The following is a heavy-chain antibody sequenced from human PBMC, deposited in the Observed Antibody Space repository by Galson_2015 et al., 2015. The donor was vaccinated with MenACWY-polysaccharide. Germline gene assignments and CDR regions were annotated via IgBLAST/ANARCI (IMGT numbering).Heavy chain of an antibody. CDR3: ARAIAVAGQRRDFDL. CDR1: GGSISSYY. Sequence: LSLTCTISGGSISSYYWHWIRQPPGKGLEWVGYINYSGSTNHNPSLKSRVTMSVDTSKNQFSLNLTSVTDADTAVYYCARAIAVAGQRRDFDLWGRGTLVTVSS. V-gene: IGHV4-59*01. J-gene: IGHJ2*01. CDR2: INYSGST. D-gene: IGHD6-19*01.